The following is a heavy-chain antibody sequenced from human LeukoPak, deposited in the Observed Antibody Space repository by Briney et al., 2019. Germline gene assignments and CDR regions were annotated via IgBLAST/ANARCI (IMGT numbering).Heavy chain of an antibody. CDR3: ARNRDSN. Sequence: GGSLTLSCAASGFIFSNYAMSWVSQAPGKGLEWVANIKKDGSEKYYVDSVKGRFTISRDNAKKSLYLQMISLRAEDTAVYYCARNRDSNWGQGTLVTVSS. D-gene: IGHD2-21*02. J-gene: IGHJ4*02. CDR1: GFIFSNYA. V-gene: IGHV3-7*04. CDR2: IKKDGSEK.